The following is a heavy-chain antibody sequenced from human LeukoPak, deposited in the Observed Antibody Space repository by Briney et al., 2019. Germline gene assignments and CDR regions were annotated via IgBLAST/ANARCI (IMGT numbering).Heavy chain of an antibody. V-gene: IGHV3-48*01. Sequence: PGGSLRLSCAASGFIFSSYGMNWVRQAPGKGLEWVSYISSSSSTIYYADSVKGRFTISRDNAKNSLYLQMHSLSAEDTAVYYCARGRGSGTYYYDYWGQGTLVTVSS. CDR1: GFIFSSYG. CDR2: ISSSSSTI. J-gene: IGHJ4*02. D-gene: IGHD3-10*01. CDR3: ARGRGSGTYYYDY.